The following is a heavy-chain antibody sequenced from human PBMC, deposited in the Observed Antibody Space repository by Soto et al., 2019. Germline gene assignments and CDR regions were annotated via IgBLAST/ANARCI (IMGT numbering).Heavy chain of an antibody. J-gene: IGHJ4*02. V-gene: IGHV1-3*01. CDR3: ARDTGYTFGSLNY. Sequence: HVELVHSGADVKKPGASVTISCKASGYTFTDYALHWVRQAPGQRLEWMGWMNAGVGNTLYSQKFQGRITITRDTSASTAYMELNSLKSEDTALYYCARDTGYTFGSLNYWGPGTLVTVSS. D-gene: IGHD5-18*01. CDR1: GYTFTDYA. CDR2: MNAGVGNT.